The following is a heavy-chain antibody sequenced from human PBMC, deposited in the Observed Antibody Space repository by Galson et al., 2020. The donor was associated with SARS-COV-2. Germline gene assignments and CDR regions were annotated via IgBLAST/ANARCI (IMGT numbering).Heavy chain of an antibody. CDR3: ARDYDFWSGIYFGS. Sequence: GGSLRLSCEVSGFTFSVYEMNWVRKAPGKGLEWISYISSSGTTKYYAGSVKGRITISRDNAQNSVFLQMNSLRDEDTAVYYCARDYDFWSGIYFGSWSQGTVVTVSS. CDR2: ISSSGTTK. V-gene: IGHV3-48*03. CDR1: GFTFSVYE. J-gene: IGHJ4*02. D-gene: IGHD3-3*01.